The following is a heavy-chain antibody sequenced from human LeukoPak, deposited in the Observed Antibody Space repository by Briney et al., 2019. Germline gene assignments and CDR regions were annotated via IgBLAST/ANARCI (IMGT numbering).Heavy chain of an antibody. J-gene: IGHJ4*02. CDR2: ISYDGSNK. CDR3: ARDRRRESLDY. V-gene: IGHV3-30*19. D-gene: IGHD3-10*01. CDR1: GFTFSSCG. Sequence: GGSLRLSCAASGFTFSSCGMHWVRQAPGKGLEWVAVISYDGSNKYYADSVKGRFTISRDNSKNTLYLQMNSLRAEDTAVYYCARDRRRESLDYWGQGTLVTVSS.